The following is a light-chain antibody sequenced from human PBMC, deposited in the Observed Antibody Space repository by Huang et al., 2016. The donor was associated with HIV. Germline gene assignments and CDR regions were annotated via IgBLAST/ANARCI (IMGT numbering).Light chain of an antibody. CDR2: GAS. Sequence: EIVLTQSPAALSLSPGEGATLSCRAGQSLSGSYLAWYQQKPGQAPRLLIYGASSRATGIPDRFRGSGSGSVFTLTINRLEPEDFAVYFCQQYGSLPLTFGGGTKVEIK. CDR1: QSLSGSY. J-gene: IGKJ4*01. CDR3: QQYGSLPLT. V-gene: IGKV3-20*01.